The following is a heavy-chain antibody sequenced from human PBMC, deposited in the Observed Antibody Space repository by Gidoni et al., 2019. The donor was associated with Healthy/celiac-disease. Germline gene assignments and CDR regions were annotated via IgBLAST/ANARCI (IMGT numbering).Heavy chain of an antibody. V-gene: IGHV4-39*01. D-gene: IGHD6-6*01. J-gene: IGHJ4*02. CDR3: ARRVYSSSAAGFDY. CDR2: ST. Sequence: STYYNPSLKSRVTISVDTSKNQFSLKLSSVTAADTAVYYCARRVYSSSAAGFDYWGQGTLVTVSS.